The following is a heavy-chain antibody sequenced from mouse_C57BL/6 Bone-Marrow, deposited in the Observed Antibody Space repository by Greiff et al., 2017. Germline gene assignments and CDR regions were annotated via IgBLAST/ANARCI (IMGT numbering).Heavy chain of an antibody. CDR3: TTWNLLLRYLDY. Sequence: EVQLQQSGAELVRPGASVKLSCTASGFNFTDDYMPWVKQRPEQGLECIGWIDPENGDTEYASKFKGKATITADTSSNTAYLQLSSLTSEDTAVYYCTTWNLLLRYLDYWGQGTTLTVSS. CDR1: GFNFTDDY. D-gene: IGHD1-1*01. CDR2: IDPENGDT. V-gene: IGHV14-4*01. J-gene: IGHJ2*01.